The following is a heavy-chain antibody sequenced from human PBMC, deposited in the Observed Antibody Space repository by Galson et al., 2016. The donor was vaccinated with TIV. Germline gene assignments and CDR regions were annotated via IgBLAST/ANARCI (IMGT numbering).Heavy chain of an antibody. CDR3: AKDPRIYGDYLLAYFDY. J-gene: IGHJ4*02. CDR2: ILYDGSNK. D-gene: IGHD4-17*01. V-gene: IGHV3-30*18. CDR1: GFSFSSYG. Sequence: SLRLSCAASGFSFSSYGMHWVRQAPGKGQEWVAVILYDGSNKYYADSVKGRFTISRDNSKNTVSLLMNSLRAEDTAVYYCAKDPRIYGDYLLAYFDYWGQGTLVSVSS.